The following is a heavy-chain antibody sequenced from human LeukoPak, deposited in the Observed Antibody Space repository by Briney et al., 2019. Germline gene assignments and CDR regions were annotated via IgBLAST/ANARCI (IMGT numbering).Heavy chain of an antibody. V-gene: IGHV4-34*01. D-gene: IGHD6-13*01. CDR2: INHSGST. Sequence: KTSETLPLTCTVSGGSISGYYWSWIRQPPGKGLEWIGEINHSGSTNYNPSLKSRVTISVDTSKNQFSLKLSSVTAADTAVYYCASLGAAADNNWFDPWGQGTLVTVSS. J-gene: IGHJ5*02. CDR3: ASLGAAADNNWFDP. CDR1: GGSISGYY.